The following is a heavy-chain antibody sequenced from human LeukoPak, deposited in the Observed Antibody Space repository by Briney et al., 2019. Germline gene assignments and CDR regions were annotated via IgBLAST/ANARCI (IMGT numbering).Heavy chain of an antibody. CDR1: GGSIRSYY. CDR3: ARGRNDNGGMFFDS. CDR2: VSYSGYT. V-gene: IGHV4-59*01. Sequence: SETLSLTCTVSGGSIRSYYWSWIRQAPGKGLEWIGFVSYSGYTSYSPSLKSRVAISVDTSKSQFSLRLSSLTAADTAIYYCARGRNDNGGMFFDSWAQGTLVTVSS. J-gene: IGHJ4*02. D-gene: IGHD4-23*01.